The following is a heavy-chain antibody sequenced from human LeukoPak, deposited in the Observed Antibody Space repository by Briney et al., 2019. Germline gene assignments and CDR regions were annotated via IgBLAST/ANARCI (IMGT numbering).Heavy chain of an antibody. CDR1: DDSISGNNYY. J-gene: IGHJ4*02. D-gene: IGHD3-22*01. CDR2: FDYSGST. V-gene: IGHV4-39*01. CDR3: ARQGDYYDSDGYYPLFDY. Sequence: SETLSLTCTVSDDSISGNNYYWCWLRPPPGKGLEWVGSFDYSGSTYYNPSLKSRVTMSVDTSKKQFSLKLISVTAADTAVYYCARQGDYYDSDGYYPLFDYWGQGTLVTVSS.